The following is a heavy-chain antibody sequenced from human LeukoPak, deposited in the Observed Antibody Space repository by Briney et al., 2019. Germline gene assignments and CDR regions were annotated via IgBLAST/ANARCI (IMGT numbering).Heavy chain of an antibody. CDR2: ISSRTSYI. CDR3: ARMYSNDYFFDY. J-gene: IGHJ4*02. D-gene: IGHD6-13*01. V-gene: IGHV3-21*01. CDR1: GFTFSSHS. Sequence: PGRSLRLSCAASGFTFSSHSMSWVRQAPGKGLEWVSSISSRTSYIFHADSVKGRFTISRDNAKNSLYLQMNSLRAEDTAVYYCARMYSNDYFFDYWGQGTLVTVSS.